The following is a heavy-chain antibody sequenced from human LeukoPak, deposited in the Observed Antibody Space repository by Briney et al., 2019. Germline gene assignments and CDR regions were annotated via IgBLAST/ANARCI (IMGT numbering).Heavy chain of an antibody. V-gene: IGHV4-39*02. D-gene: IGHD4-17*01. CDR3: ARDVTTTDDYYYYGMDV. J-gene: IGHJ6*02. CDR1: GGSISSSSYY. CDR2: IYYSGST. Sequence: PSETLSLTCTVSGGSISSSSYYWGWIRQPPGKGLEWIGCIYYSGSTYYNPSLKSRVTISVDTSKNQFSLKLSSVTAADTAVYYCARDVTTTDDYYYYGMDVWGQGTTVTVSS.